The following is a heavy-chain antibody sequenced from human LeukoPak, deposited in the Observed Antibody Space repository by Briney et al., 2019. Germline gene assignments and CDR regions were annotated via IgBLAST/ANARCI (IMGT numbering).Heavy chain of an antibody. CDR3: ARHMSVTYDAFDI. D-gene: IGHD2-21*02. CDR1: GDSNTSYY. J-gene: IGHJ3*02. CDR2: VYYSGRT. V-gene: IGHV4-59*08. Sequence: SETLSLTCTVSGDSNTSYYWSWIRQPPGKGLEWIGYVYYSGRTSYNASLKSRVTTSVDTSKNQFFLKLSSVTAADTAVYYCARHMSVTYDAFDIWGQGTMVTVSS.